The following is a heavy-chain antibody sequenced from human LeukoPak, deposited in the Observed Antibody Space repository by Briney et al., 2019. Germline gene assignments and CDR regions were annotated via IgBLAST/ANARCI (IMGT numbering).Heavy chain of an antibody. D-gene: IGHD3-10*01. CDR3: ARDLTRWFGEGDYYYYYMDV. V-gene: IGHV1-46*01. CDR1: GSTFSGYY. J-gene: IGHJ6*03. CDR2: INPSGAYT. Sequence: GASVKVSCKASGSTFSGYYMHWVRQAPGQGLEWMGMINPSGAYTSSAQKFQGRVTMTRDMSTSTVYMELSSLRSEDTAVYYCARDLTRWFGEGDYYYYYMDVWGKGTTVTVSS.